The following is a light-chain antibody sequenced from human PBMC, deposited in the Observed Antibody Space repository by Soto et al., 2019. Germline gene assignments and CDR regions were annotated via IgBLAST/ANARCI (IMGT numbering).Light chain of an antibody. CDR2: GAS. J-gene: IGKJ2*01. CDR1: QGISSSY. Sequence: EIVVTQSPGTLSLSPGEGATLSCRASQGISSSYLAWYQQKPGQAPRLLIYGASSRATGIPDRFSGSGSGTDFTLTISRLEPEDFAVYYCQQYVNSLYTFGQGTKLEIK. CDR3: QQYVNSLYT. V-gene: IGKV3-20*01.